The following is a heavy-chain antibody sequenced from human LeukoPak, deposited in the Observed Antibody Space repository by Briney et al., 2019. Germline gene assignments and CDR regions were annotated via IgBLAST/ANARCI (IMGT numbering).Heavy chain of an antibody. CDR1: GFTFSDYY. CDR2: ISSSGSTI. J-gene: IGHJ4*02. Sequence: GGSLRLSCAASGFTFSDYYMSWIRQAPGKGPEWVSYISSSGSTIYYADSVKGRFTISRDNAKDSLYLQMNSLRAEDTAVYYCARTRRIAAAGDYDYWGQGTLVTVSS. D-gene: IGHD6-13*01. V-gene: IGHV3-11*01. CDR3: ARTRRIAAAGDYDY.